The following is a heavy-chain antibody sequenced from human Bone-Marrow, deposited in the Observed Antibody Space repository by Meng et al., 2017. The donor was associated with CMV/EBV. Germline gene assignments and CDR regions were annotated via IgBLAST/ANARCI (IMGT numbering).Heavy chain of an antibody. CDR2: IKQDGSEK. D-gene: IGHD3-3*01. V-gene: IGHV3-7*01. J-gene: IGHJ4*02. Sequence: GESLKISCAASGFTFSSYWMSWVRQAPGKGLEWVANIKQDGSEKYYVDSVKGRFTISRDNAKNSLHLQMNSLRAEDTVVYYCAREGSGYRNFDYWGQGTLVTVSS. CDR1: GFTFSSYW. CDR3: AREGSGYRNFDY.